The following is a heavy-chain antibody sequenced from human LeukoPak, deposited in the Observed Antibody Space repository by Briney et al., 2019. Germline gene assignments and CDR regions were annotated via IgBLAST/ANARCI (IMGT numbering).Heavy chain of an antibody. V-gene: IGHV3-7*01. CDR1: GFTFSSYW. J-gene: IGHJ6*03. Sequence: PGGSLRLSCAASGFTFSSYWMSWVRQAPGKGLEWVANIKQDGSEKYYVDSVKGRFTISRDNAKNSLYLQMNSLRAEDTAVYYCARHKDQLLWFGELTLTYYMDVWGKGTTVTVSS. D-gene: IGHD3-10*01. CDR3: ARHKDQLLWFGELTLTYYMDV. CDR2: IKQDGSEK.